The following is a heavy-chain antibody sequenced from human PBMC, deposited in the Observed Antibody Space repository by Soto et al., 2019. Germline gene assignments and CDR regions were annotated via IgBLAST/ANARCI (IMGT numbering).Heavy chain of an antibody. CDR3: AREVQVHPPAFVQ. J-gene: IGHJ4*02. Sequence: QVQLVQPWAEMKKPGSSVKVSCQSSGGTFNTYAMNRVRQAPGQGPEWMGDISPMFGAANYAPKFQGRVTITVDESTGTSSTPLSSLTSEDTPISFCAREVQVHPPAFVQWGQGTLVSVS. V-gene: IGHV1-69*19. CDR2: ISPMFGAA. D-gene: IGHD3-10*01. CDR1: GGTFNTYA.